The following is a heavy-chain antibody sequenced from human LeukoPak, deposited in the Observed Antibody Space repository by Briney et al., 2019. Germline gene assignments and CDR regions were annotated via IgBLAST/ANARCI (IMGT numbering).Heavy chain of an antibody. J-gene: IGHJ4*02. D-gene: IGHD7-27*01. CDR1: GGSITNYY. CDR2: IYYTGAT. V-gene: IGHV4-59*12. Sequence: SETLSLTCTVSGGSITNYYWSWIRQPPGKGLEWLGYIYYTGATKYNPSLESRVTISVDTSKNQFSLKLSSVTAADTAVYYCARDLNWETYWGQGTLVSVSS. CDR3: ARDLNWETY.